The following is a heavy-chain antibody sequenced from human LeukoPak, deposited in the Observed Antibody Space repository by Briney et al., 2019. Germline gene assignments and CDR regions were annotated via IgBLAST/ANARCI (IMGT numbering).Heavy chain of an antibody. Sequence: GSLRLSCAASGFTFSSYWMSWVRQAPGKGLEWVANIKQDGSEKYYVDSVKGRFTISRDNAKNSLYLQMNSLRAEDTALYYCARDYDYGDYPGYWGQGTLVTVSS. D-gene: IGHD4-17*01. J-gene: IGHJ4*02. V-gene: IGHV3-7*05. CDR3: ARDYDYGDYPGY. CDR1: GFTFSSYW. CDR2: IKQDGSEK.